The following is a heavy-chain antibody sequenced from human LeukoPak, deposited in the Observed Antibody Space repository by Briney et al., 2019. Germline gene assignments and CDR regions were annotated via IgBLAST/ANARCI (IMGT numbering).Heavy chain of an antibody. J-gene: IGHJ5*02. Sequence: GGSLRLSCAASGFTFSDYAMTWVRQAPGKGLEWVSSISGSGGSTYYADSVKGRFTISRDNSMNTLYLQMNSLRADDTAVYYCAKEATTYYYDSSGYSWGQGTLVTVSS. V-gene: IGHV3-23*01. D-gene: IGHD3-22*01. CDR3: AKEATTYYYDSSGYS. CDR1: GFTFSDYA. CDR2: ISGSGGST.